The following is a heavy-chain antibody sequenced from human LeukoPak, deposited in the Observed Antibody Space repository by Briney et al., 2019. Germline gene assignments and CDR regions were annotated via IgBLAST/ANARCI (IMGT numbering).Heavy chain of an antibody. Sequence: GRSLRLSCAASGFTFSSYAMHWVRQAPGKGLEWVAVISYDGSNKYYADSVKGRFTISRDNSKNTLYLQMNSLRAEDTAVYYCARELVPAAISHGMDVWGQGTTVTVSS. CDR2: ISYDGSNK. CDR3: ARELVPAAISHGMDV. CDR1: GFTFSSYA. V-gene: IGHV3-30*04. D-gene: IGHD2-2*02. J-gene: IGHJ6*02.